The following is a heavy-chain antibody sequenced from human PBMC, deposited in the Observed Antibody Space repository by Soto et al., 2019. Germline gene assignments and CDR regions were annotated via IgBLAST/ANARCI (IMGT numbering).Heavy chain of an antibody. J-gene: IGHJ3*02. CDR3: ARVSWELRGDFDI. CDR1: GFTLSSYS. Sequence: GGSLRLSCAAPGFTLSSYSMNWVRQAPGKGLEWVSSISSRSSYIYYADSVKGRFTISRDNAKNSLFLQMNSLRAEDTALYYCARVSWELRGDFDIWGQGTMVTV. V-gene: IGHV3-21*01. CDR2: ISSRSSYI. D-gene: IGHD1-26*01.